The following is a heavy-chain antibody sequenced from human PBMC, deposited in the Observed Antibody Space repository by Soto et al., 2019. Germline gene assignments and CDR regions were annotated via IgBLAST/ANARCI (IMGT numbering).Heavy chain of an antibody. V-gene: IGHV3-74*01. D-gene: IGHD1-26*01. CDR1: GFTFSTYW. CDR2: INGDGNSI. J-gene: IGHJ5*02. Sequence: EVQLVESGGGLVQPGGSLRLSCAASGFTFSTYWMHWVRQVPGKGLVYVSRINGDGNSISYADSVKGRFTISRDNARNTLYLQMNSLRAEDTAVYHCVRGLVGAFNWLDLWGQGTLVTVSS. CDR3: VRGLVGAFNWLDL.